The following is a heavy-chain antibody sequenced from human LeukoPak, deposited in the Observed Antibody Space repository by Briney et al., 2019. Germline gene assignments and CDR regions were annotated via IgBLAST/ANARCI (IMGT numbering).Heavy chain of an antibody. V-gene: IGHV3-48*03. J-gene: IGHJ4*02. Sequence: PGGSLRLSCAASGFTFSNYEMNWVRQVPGKGLEWVSYISGSGSTIYYADSVKGRFTISRDNAKTSLYLQMNSLRAEDTAVYYCARDPGSNDYASSGYYDYWGQGTLVTVSS. CDR3: ARDPGSNDYASSGYYDY. CDR1: GFTFSNYE. D-gene: IGHD3-22*01. CDR2: ISGSGSTI.